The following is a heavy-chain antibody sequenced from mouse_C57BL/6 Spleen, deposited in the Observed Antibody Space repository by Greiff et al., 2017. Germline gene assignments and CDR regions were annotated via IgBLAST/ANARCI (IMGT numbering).Heavy chain of an antibody. CDR3: ARGNYYGSAWGYFDV. D-gene: IGHD1-1*01. CDR2: IHPNSGST. Sequence: QVQLQQPGAELVKPGASVKLSCKASGYTFTSYWMHWVKQRPGQGLEWIGMIHPNSGSTNYNEKFKSKATLTVDKSSGTAYMQLSSLTSEDSAVYYCARGNYYGSAWGYFDVWGTGTTVTVSS. V-gene: IGHV1-64*01. J-gene: IGHJ1*03. CDR1: GYTFTSYW.